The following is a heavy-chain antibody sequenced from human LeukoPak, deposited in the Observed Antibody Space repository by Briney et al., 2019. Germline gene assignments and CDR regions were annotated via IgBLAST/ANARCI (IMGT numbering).Heavy chain of an antibody. CDR3: AIAARGEFDY. J-gene: IGHJ4*02. Sequence: GGSLRLSCAASGFTFSSYRMNWVRQAPGKGLEWVSSISSSSSYIYYADSVKGRFTISRDNAKNSLYLQMNSLRAEDTAVYYCAIAARGEFDYWGQGTLVTVSS. CDR1: GFTFSSYR. V-gene: IGHV3-21*01. CDR2: ISSSSSYI. D-gene: IGHD6-6*01.